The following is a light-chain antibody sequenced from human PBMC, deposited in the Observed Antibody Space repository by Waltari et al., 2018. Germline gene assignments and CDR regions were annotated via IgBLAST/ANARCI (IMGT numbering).Light chain of an antibody. J-gene: IGKJ2*01. CDR1: QSVGTY. V-gene: IGKV3-11*01. CDR3: QQRSNWTPHT. Sequence: EIVLTQLPATLSLSPGETATLTCRASQSVGTYLAWYQQKPGQPPRLLIYDASNRATGIPARFRGSGSGTDFTLTISSLEAEDFAVYYCQQRSNWTPHTFGQGARLEIK. CDR2: DAS.